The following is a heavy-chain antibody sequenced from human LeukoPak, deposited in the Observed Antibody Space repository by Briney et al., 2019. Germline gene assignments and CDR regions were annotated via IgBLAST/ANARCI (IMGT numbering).Heavy chain of an antibody. D-gene: IGHD5-18*01. CDR1: GYSISSGSY. V-gene: IGHV4-38-2*02. J-gene: IGHJ4*02. CDR3: ARDLSVTAKFDY. Sequence: SETLSLTCAVSGYSISSGSYCGWIRQPPGKGLEWIGSILHSGTTYHNPSLKSRVTISVDTSKNQVSLKLSSVTAADTAVYYCARDLSVTAKFDYWGQGTLVTVSS. CDR2: ILHSGTT.